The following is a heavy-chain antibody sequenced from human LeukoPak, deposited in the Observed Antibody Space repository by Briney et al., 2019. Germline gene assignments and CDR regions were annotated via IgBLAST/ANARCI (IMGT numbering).Heavy chain of an antibody. D-gene: IGHD2-2*01. J-gene: IGHJ5*02. CDR3: ARGRTVVVHRWFDP. V-gene: IGHV4-4*02. CDR1: GGSISSSNW. CDR2: IYHSGST. Sequence: SGTLSLTCAVSGGSISSSNWWSWVRQPPGKGLEWIGEIYHSGSTNYNPSLKSRVTISVDKSKNQFSLKLSSVTAADTAAYYCARGRTVVVHRWFDPWGQGALVTVSS.